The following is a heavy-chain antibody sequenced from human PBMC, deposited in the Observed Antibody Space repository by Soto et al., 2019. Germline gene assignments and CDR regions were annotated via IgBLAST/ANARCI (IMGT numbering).Heavy chain of an antibody. CDR1: GYSFTSLD. CDR2: MQPSTGRT. D-gene: IGHD1-26*01. Sequence: ASVKVSCKASGYSFTSLDINWVRQTAGQGLEWMGWMQPSTGRTGYAQKFQGRVTMTRDTSINTAYMELTTLTSDDTAFYYCARGVSAGVDYWGRGTLVTVSS. V-gene: IGHV1-8*01. J-gene: IGHJ4*02. CDR3: ARGVSAGVDY.